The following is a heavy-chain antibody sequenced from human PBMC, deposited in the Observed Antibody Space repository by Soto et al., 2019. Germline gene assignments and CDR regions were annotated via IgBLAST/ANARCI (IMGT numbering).Heavy chain of an antibody. CDR1: GDSLSSYF. V-gene: IGHV4-59*08. CDR2: IYYAGRA. CDR3: ASLGVSHRAFDP. J-gene: IGHJ5*02. D-gene: IGHD2-8*01. Sequence: PSETLSLTCSVSGDSLSSYFWSWTRQPPGKGLEWIGNIYYAGRAFYNPSLQSRVTISLDTSKNQFSLKLSSVTAADTAVYYCASLGVSHRAFDPGGKETLFTVP.